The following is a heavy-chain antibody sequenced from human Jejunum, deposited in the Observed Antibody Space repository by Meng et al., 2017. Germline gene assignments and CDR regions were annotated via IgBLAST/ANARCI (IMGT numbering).Heavy chain of an antibody. CDR1: GGSISSDY. CDR3: AGVFGSGWRDFYYCSMDV. D-gene: IGHD6-25*01. J-gene: IGHJ6*02. V-gene: IGHV4-59*01. CDR2: ISHSGST. Sequence: SETLSLTCTVSGGSISSDYWSWIRQPPGKGLEWIGYISHSGSTNYNPSLKSPVTIPVDTSKDQFSLKLNSVTATDTAVYYCAGVFGSGWRDFYYCSMDVWGQGTTVTVSS.